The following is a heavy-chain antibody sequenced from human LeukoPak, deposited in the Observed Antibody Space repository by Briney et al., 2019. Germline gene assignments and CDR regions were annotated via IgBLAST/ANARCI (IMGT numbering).Heavy chain of an antibody. D-gene: IGHD3-10*01. V-gene: IGHV1-69*13. CDR3: ASGPYYGSGRSYYYGMDV. Sequence: ASVKVSCKASGGTFSSYAISWVRQAPGQGLEWMGGTIPIFGTANYAQKFQGRVTITADESTSTAYMELSSLRSEDTAVYHCASGPYYGSGRSYYYGMDVWGKGTTVTVSS. CDR2: TIPIFGTA. J-gene: IGHJ6*04. CDR1: GGTFSSYA.